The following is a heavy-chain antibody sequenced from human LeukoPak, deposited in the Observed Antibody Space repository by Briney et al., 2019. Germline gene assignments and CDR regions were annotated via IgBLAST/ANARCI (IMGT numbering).Heavy chain of an antibody. J-gene: IGHJ4*02. CDR1: GYTFTSYD. CDR3: ASQWGIVVVPAATYFDY. D-gene: IGHD2-2*01. CDR2: IIPIFGTA. Sequence: SVKVSCKASGYTFTSYDINWVRQAPGQGLEWMGGIIPIFGTANYAQKFRGRVTITADESTSTAYMELSSLRSEDTAVYYCASQWGIVVVPAATYFDYWGQGTLVTVSS. V-gene: IGHV1-69*13.